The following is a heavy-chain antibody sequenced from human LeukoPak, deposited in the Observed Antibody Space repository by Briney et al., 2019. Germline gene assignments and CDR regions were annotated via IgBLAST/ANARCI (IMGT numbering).Heavy chain of an antibody. CDR1: GFTFSSYA. Sequence: HPGGSLRLSCAASGFTFSSYAMHWVRQAPGKGLEWVAVISYDGSNKYYADSVKGRFTISRDNSKNTLYLQMNSLRAEDTAVYYCARPGVGATTSVYGYWGQGTLVTVSS. D-gene: IGHD1-26*01. V-gene: IGHV3-30-3*01. J-gene: IGHJ4*02. CDR3: ARPGVGATTSVYGY. CDR2: ISYDGSNK.